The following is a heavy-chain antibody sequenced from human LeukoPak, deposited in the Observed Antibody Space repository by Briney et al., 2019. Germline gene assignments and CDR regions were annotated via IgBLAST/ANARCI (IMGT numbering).Heavy chain of an antibody. V-gene: IGHV3-74*01. J-gene: IGHJ5*02. CDR3: ARDRGYCSGTSCRNWFDP. CDR2: MDSSESAT. Sequence: GSLRLSCAASGFSVSTYTMHWVRQAPGKGLVWVSDMDSSESATDYADSVKGRFTVSRDNTQNTLYLQMNSLRIEDTAVYYCARDRGYCSGTSCRNWFDPWGQGTLVTVAS. D-gene: IGHD2-2*01. CDR1: GFSVSTYT.